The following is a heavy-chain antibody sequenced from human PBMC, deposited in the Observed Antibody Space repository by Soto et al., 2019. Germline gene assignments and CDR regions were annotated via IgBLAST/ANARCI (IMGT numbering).Heavy chain of an antibody. CDR3: AKDNVWFGEPMVPGYMDV. V-gene: IGHV3-30*18. CDR1: GCTFSSYG. CDR2: ISYDGSNK. J-gene: IGHJ6*03. D-gene: IGHD3-10*01. Sequence: PGGSLRLSCASSGCTFSSYGMHWVRRAPGKGLEWVAVISYDGSNKYYADSVKGRFTISRGNSKNTLYLQMNSLRAEDTAVYYCAKDNVWFGEPMVPGYMDVWGKGTTVTVSS.